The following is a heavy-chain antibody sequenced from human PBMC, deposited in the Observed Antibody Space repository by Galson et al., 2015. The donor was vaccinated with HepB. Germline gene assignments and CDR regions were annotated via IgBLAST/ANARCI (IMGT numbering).Heavy chain of an antibody. V-gene: IGHV3-49*04. CDR2: IRSKAYGGTT. D-gene: IGHD5-18*01. Sequence: SLRLSCAASGFTFGDYAMSWVRQAPGKGLEWVGFIRSKAYGGTTEYAASVKGRFTISRDDSKSIAYLQMNSLKTEDTAVYYCTRPTAMADYWGQGTLVTVSS. J-gene: IGHJ4*02. CDR1: GFTFGDYA. CDR3: TRPTAMADY.